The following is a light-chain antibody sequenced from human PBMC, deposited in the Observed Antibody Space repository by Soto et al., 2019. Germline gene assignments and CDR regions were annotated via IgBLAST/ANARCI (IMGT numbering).Light chain of an antibody. CDR2: EIT. CDR1: SSDVGGYNF. V-gene: IGLV2-14*01. Sequence: QSALTQPASVSGSPGQSITISCTGTSSDVGGYNFVSWYQQHPGKAPKLMIYEITYRPSGVSNRFSGSKSGNTASLTISGLQAEDEADYYCSSYTDSSVLFGGGTQLTVL. CDR3: SSYTDSSVL. J-gene: IGLJ3*02.